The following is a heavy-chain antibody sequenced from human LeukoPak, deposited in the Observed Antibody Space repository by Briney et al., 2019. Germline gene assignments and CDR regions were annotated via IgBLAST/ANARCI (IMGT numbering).Heavy chain of an antibody. J-gene: IGHJ3*02. CDR1: GFPFSGYA. D-gene: IGHD2/OR15-2a*01. CDR3: ARESGLSNSSRDAFDT. V-gene: IGHV3-30*04. CDR2: ISYDGSIK. Sequence: GRSLRLSCAASGFPFSGYAMHWVRQAPGKGLVWVAVISYDGSIKYYGDSVKGRFTISRDNSKNTLYLQMNSLRAEDTAVYYCARESGLSNSSRDAFDTWGQGTMVTVSP.